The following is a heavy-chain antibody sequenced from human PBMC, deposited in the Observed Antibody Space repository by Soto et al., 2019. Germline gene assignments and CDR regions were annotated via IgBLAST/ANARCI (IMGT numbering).Heavy chain of an antibody. Sequence: SETLSLTCSVTGGSISGYYWSWIRQPAGKGLEWIGRIYTSESTNYNPSLKSRVTMSVDTSKNQFSLNLNSVTAADTAVYYCARISTYNFYGIDVWGQGTTVTVSS. D-gene: IGHD2-2*01. V-gene: IGHV4-4*07. CDR1: GGSISGYY. J-gene: IGHJ6*02. CDR3: ARISTYNFYGIDV. CDR2: IYTSEST.